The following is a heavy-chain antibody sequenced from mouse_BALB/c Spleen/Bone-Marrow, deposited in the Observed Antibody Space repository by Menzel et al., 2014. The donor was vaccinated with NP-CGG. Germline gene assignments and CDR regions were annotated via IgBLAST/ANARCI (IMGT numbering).Heavy chain of an antibody. CDR2: IDPANGNT. CDR3: ARGYYDYDLDY. J-gene: IGHJ2*01. V-gene: IGHV14-3*02. Sequence: EVQLQESGAELVKPGASVKLSCTASGFNIKDTYMHWVKQRPEQGLEWIGRIDPANGNTKYDPKFQGKATITADTSSNTAYLQLSSLTSEDTAVYYCARGYYDYDLDYWGQGTTLTVSS. D-gene: IGHD2-4*01. CDR1: GFNIKDTY.